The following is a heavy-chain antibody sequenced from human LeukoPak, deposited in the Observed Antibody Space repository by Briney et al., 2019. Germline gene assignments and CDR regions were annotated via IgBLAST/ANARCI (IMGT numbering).Heavy chain of an antibody. J-gene: IGHJ4*02. CDR2: INHSGST. D-gene: IGHD3-9*01. V-gene: IGHV4-34*01. Sequence: PSETLSLTCAVYGGSFSGYYWSWIRQPPGKGLEWIGEINHSGSTNYNPSLKSRVTISVDTSKNQFSLKLSSVTAADTAVYYCARGGYYDILTDTLYYFDYWGQGTLVTVSS. CDR3: ARGGYYDILTDTLYYFDY. CDR1: GGSFSGYY.